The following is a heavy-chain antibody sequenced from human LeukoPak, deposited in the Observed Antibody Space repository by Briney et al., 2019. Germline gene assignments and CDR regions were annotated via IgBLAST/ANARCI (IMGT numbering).Heavy chain of an antibody. CDR2: IYHSGST. V-gene: IGHV4-39*01. D-gene: IGHD4-11*01. Sequence: SETLSLTCTVSGGSISSGSYYWGWIRQPPGKGLEWIGSIYHSGSTYYSPSLKSRVTISVDTSKNQFSLKLSSVTAADTAVYYCTRWPVTTENYFDYWGQGTLVTVS. J-gene: IGHJ4*02. CDR1: GGSISSGSYY. CDR3: TRWPVTTENYFDY.